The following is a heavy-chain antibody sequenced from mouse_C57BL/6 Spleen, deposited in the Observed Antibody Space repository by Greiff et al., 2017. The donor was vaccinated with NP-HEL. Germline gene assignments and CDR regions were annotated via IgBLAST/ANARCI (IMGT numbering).Heavy chain of an antibody. D-gene: IGHD1-1*01. CDR2: INPGSGGT. J-gene: IGHJ4*01. V-gene: IGHV1-54*01. Sequence: QVHVKQSGAELVRPGTSVKVSCKASGYAFTNYLIEWVKQRPGQGLEWIGVINPGSGGTNYNEKFKGKATLTADKSSSTAYMQLSSLTSEDSAVYFCARSYYGSSYDAMDYWGQGTSVTVSS. CDR1: GYAFTNYL. CDR3: ARSYYGSSYDAMDY.